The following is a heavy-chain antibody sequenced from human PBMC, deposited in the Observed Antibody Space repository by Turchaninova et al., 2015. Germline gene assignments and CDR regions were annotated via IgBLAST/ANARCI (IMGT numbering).Heavy chain of an antibody. CDR1: GSTLSSSA. CDR3: ARDPVAATSQRAQ. D-gene: IGHD2-15*01. CDR2: IIPILCTT. V-gene: IGHV1-69*06. J-gene: IGHJ4*02. Sequence: HVXXVQAGXEVXXXGSXXXVPXXASGSTLSSSAFSWVRQAPGQRLVWMGQIIPILCTTNYAQDFQGRVTSTADKATSSAYMELNSLRSHDTAVYYCARDPVAATSQRAQWGQGTLVTVSS.